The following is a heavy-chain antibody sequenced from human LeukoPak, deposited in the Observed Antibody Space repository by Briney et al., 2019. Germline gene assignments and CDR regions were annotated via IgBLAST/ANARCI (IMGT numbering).Heavy chain of an antibody. J-gene: IGHJ4*02. CDR3: ARRPDYGGTPTFDY. CDR2: IYSDGST. V-gene: IGHV3-66*01. Sequence: GGSLRPSCAASGLTASSNYMSWVRQAPGKGLEWVSVIYSDGSTYYADSVKGRFTISRDNSKNTVYLQMNSLTAEDTAVYFCARRPDYGGTPTFDYWGQGTLVTVSS. D-gene: IGHD4-23*01. CDR1: GLTASSNY.